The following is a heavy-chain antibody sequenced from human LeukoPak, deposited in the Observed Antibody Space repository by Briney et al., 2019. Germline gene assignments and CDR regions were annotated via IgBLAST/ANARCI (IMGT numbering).Heavy chain of an antibody. CDR1: GGTFSSYA. V-gene: IGHV1-69*13. Sequence: GASVKVSCKASGGTFSSYAISWVRQAPGQGLEWMGGIIPIFGTANYAQKFQGRVTITADESTSTAYMELSSLRSDDTAVYYCARVRNDIVVVPAPLSDYWGQGTLVTVSS. CDR3: ARVRNDIVVVPAPLSDY. J-gene: IGHJ4*02. D-gene: IGHD2-2*01. CDR2: IIPIFGTA.